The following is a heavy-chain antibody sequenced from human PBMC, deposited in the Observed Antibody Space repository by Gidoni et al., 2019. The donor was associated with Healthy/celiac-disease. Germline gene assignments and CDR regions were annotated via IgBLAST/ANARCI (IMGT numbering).Heavy chain of an antibody. CDR3: TRARDPKTTVTTFDY. Sequence: EVQLVESGGGLVQPGRSLRLSCTASGFTFGDYAMSWFRQAPGKGLEWVGFIRSKAYGGTTEYAASVKGRFTISRDDSKSIAYLQMNSLKTEDTAVYYCTRARDPKTTVTTFDYWGQGTLVTVSS. CDR2: IRSKAYGGTT. CDR1: GFTFGDYA. V-gene: IGHV3-49*03. D-gene: IGHD4-17*01. J-gene: IGHJ4*02.